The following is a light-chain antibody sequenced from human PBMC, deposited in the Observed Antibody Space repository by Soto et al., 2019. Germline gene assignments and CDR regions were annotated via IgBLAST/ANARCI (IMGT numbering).Light chain of an antibody. CDR1: QSVSSY. CDR2: DAS. CDR3: QQYNSYSRT. J-gene: IGKJ1*01. V-gene: IGKV3-11*01. Sequence: EIVLTQSPATLSLSPGERATLSCRASQSVSSYLAWYQQKPGQAPRLLIYDASNRATGIPARFSGSGSGTDFTLTISSLEPEDFATYDCQQYNSYSRTFGQGTKVEIK.